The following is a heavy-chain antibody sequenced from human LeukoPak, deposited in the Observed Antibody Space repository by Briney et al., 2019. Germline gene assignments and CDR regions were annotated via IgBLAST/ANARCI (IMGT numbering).Heavy chain of an antibody. J-gene: IGHJ4*02. CDR2: IYSGGST. D-gene: IGHD3-10*01. Sequence: PGGSLRLSCAASGFTVSSNYMSWVRQALGGGLEWVSVIYSGGSTYYADSVKGRFTISSDNSKNTLFLQMNSLRAGDTAVYYCARGTVTMVDYWGQGTLVTVSS. CDR3: ARGTVTMVDY. CDR1: GFTVSSNY. V-gene: IGHV3-66*01.